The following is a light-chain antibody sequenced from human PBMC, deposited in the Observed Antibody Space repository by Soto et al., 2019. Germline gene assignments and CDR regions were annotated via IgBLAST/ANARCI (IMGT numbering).Light chain of an antibody. Sequence: DFQMTQSPSSLSASVGDRVTISCRAGQDISNFSAWYQQRPGKVPKLLIYAASTLQSGVPSRFSGSGSGTDFTLTISSLQPEDAATYFCQRYRGAPRTLGQGTKADIK. J-gene: IGKJ1*01. CDR2: AAS. CDR3: QRYRGAPRT. CDR1: QDISNF. V-gene: IGKV1-27*01.